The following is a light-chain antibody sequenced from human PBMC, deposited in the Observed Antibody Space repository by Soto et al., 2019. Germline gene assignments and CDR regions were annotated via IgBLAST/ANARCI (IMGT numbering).Light chain of an antibody. V-gene: IGLV6-57*04. Sequence: NFMLTQPHSVSESPGKTVTISCSRSSGNIASSYVQWYQQRPGSPPTTVIYENSQRPSGVPDRFSASIDSSSKSASLTISGLKTEEEADYYCQSYDNTNVVFGGGTKVTVL. CDR3: QSYDNTNVV. CDR1: SGNIASSY. CDR2: ENS. J-gene: IGLJ2*01.